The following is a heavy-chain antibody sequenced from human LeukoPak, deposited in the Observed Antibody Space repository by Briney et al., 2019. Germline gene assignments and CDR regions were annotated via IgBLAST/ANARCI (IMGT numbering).Heavy chain of an antibody. D-gene: IGHD3-16*01. CDR2: IKRDGSEK. CDR3: ARAPSRGTCDY. J-gene: IGHJ4*02. CDR1: GFTFSDAW. Sequence: GSLRLSCTASGFTFSDAWMSWVRQAPGKGLEWVANIKRDGSEKYYVDSVKGRFTVSRDNARNSLYLQMDSLRAEDTSVYYCARAPSRGTCDYWGQGTLVTVSS. V-gene: IGHV3-7*04.